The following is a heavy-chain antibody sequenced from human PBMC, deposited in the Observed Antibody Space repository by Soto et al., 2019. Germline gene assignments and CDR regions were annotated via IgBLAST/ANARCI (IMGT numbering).Heavy chain of an antibody. CDR3: AKGHGYGFDY. CDR1: GLTFSSYA. CDR2: ISGSGGST. V-gene: IGHV3-23*01. Sequence: PGGSLRLSCAVAGLTFSSYAMNWVRQAPGKGLEWVSGISGSGGSTYHADSVKGRLTISRDNSKNTLYLQMNSLRAEDTAVYYCAKGHGYGFDYWGQGTLVTVSS. J-gene: IGHJ4*02. D-gene: IGHD5-18*01.